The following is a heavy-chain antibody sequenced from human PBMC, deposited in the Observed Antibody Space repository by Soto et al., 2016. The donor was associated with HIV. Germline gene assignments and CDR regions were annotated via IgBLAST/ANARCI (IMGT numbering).Heavy chain of an antibody. J-gene: IGHJ5*02. CDR3: ARESTPWQQLVHWFDP. CDR2: IWYDGSNK. V-gene: IGHV3-33*01. D-gene: IGHD6-13*01. CDR1: GFTFSSYG. Sequence: VQLVESGGGVVQPGRSLRLSCAASGFTFSSYGMHWVRQAPGKGLEWVAVIWYDGSNKYYADSVKGRFTISRDNSKNTLYLQMNSLRAEDTAVYYCARESTPWQQLVHWFDPWGPGEPWVTGLL.